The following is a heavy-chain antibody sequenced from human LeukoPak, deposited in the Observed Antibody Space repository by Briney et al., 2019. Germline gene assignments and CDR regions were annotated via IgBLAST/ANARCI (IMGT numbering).Heavy chain of an antibody. D-gene: IGHD3-3*01. J-gene: IGHJ4*02. CDR1: GGSISSYY. CDR2: IYYSGST. CDR3: AGSGHYSGGVGYFDY. Sequence: SETLSLTCTVSGGSISSYYWSWIRQPPGKGLEWIGYIYYSGSTNYNPSLKSRVTISVDTSKNQFSLKLSSVTAADTAVYYCAGSGHYSGGVGYFDYWGQGTLVTVSS. V-gene: IGHV4-59*01.